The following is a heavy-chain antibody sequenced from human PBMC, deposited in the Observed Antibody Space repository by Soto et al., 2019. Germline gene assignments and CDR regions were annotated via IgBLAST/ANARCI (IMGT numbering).Heavy chain of an antibody. Sequence: GGSLRLSCAASGFIFSDYYMSWIRQAPGKGLEWVSYISSSGSTIYYADSVKGRFTISRDNAKNSLYLQMNSLRAEDTAVYYCLVVPAASGGGAFDIWGQGTMVTVSS. CDR3: LVVPAASGGGAFDI. CDR2: ISSSGSTI. CDR1: GFIFSDYY. V-gene: IGHV3-11*01. D-gene: IGHD2-2*01. J-gene: IGHJ3*02.